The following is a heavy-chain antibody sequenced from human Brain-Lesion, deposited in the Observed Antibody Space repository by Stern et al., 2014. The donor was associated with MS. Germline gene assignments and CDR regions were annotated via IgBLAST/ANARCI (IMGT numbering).Heavy chain of an antibody. D-gene: IGHD1-26*01. V-gene: IGHV1-24*01. Sequence: VQLVQSGAEVKKPGASVKVSCKVSGYTLTEFSMHWVRQAPRKGLEWMGGFDPEDGETIYAPKFQGRVTMTEDTSTDTAYMELSSLRSEDTAVYYCATLSPGAGGNYYRHFDYWGQGTLVTVSS. CDR2: FDPEDGET. CDR1: GYTLTEFS. J-gene: IGHJ4*02. CDR3: ATLSPGAGGNYYRHFDY.